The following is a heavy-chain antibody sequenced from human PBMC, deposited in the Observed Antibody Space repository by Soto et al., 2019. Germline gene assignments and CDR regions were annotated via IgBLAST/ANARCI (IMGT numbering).Heavy chain of an antibody. CDR3: AIAVNGVLRP. V-gene: IGHV1-8*01. Sequence: VSCKASGSTFTIDNIDWVRQATGQGLEWMGWMNPNSGNTGYAQKFQGRVTMTRNTSISTDYMELSSLRSEDTAVYYCAIAVNGVLRPWGQGTLVTVPS. D-gene: IGHD2-8*01. CDR1: GSTFTIDN. J-gene: IGHJ5*02. CDR2: MNPNSGNT.